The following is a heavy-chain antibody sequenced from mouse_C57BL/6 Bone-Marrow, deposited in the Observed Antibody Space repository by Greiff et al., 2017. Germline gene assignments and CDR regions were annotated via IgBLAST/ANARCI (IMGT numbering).Heavy chain of an antibody. CDR2: IHPSDSDT. CDR3: ATYYYVHYYAMDY. D-gene: IGHD1-1*01. Sequence: QVQLQQPGAELVKPGASVKVSCKASGYTFTSYWMHWVKQRPGQGLEWIGRIHPSDSDTNYNQKFKGKATLTVDKSSSTAYMQLSSLTSEDSAVYYCATYYYVHYYAMDYWGQGTSVTVSS. V-gene: IGHV1-74*01. CDR1: GYTFTSYW. J-gene: IGHJ4*01.